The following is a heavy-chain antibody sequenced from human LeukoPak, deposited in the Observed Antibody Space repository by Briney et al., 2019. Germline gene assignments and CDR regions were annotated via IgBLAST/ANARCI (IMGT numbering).Heavy chain of an antibody. CDR2: IIPIFGTA. V-gene: IGHV1-69*06. J-gene: IGHJ5*02. CDR1: GGTFSSYA. Sequence: GASVKVSCKASGGTFSSYAISWVRQAPGQGLEWMGGIIPIFGTANYAQKFQGRVTITADKSTSTAYMELSSLRSEDTAVYYCARDRGYCSGGSCYSGLDPWGQGTLVTVSS. D-gene: IGHD2-15*01. CDR3: ARDRGYCSGGSCYSGLDP.